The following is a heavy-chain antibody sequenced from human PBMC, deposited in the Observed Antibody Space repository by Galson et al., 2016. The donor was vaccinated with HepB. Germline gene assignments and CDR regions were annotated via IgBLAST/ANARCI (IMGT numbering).Heavy chain of an antibody. Sequence: SLRLSCAASGFTFSKTSMHWVRQAPGKGLEWLAVISDNGVNKYHSGSVKGRFTISRDNSKNTLYLQMNSLKAEDTAVYYCAPRALVWFGEGRGYWGQGTLVTVSS. CDR2: ISDNGVNK. D-gene: IGHD3-10*01. J-gene: IGHJ4*02. CDR1: GFTFSKTS. V-gene: IGHV3-30*03. CDR3: APRALVWFGEGRGY.